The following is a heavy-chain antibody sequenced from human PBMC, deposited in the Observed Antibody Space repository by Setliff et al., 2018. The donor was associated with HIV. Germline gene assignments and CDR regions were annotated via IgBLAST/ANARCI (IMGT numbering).Heavy chain of an antibody. CDR1: GDSISSSAYY. J-gene: IGHJ4*02. CDR3: ARDLMAPDRYFDY. V-gene: IGHV4-39*07. D-gene: IGHD2-8*01. CDR2: IYYSGST. Sequence: SETLSLTCTVSGDSISSSAYYWGWVRQPPGKGLEWIGSIYYSGSTYYNPSLKSRVTISVDTSKNQFSLKLSSVTAADTAVYYCARDLMAPDRYFDYWGQGTLVTVSS.